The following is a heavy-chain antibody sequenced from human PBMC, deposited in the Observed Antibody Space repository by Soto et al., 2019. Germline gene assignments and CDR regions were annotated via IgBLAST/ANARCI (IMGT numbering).Heavy chain of an antibody. CDR3: ARASTTVTTLDY. D-gene: IGHD4-17*01. V-gene: IGHV4-30-2*01. J-gene: IGHJ4*02. CDR1: GGSIISGGYS. CDR2: IYHSGST. Sequence: SETLSLTCAVSGGSIISGGYSWSLIRQPPGKGLEWIGYIYHSGSTYYNPSLKSRVTISVDRSKNQFSLKLSSVTAADTAVYYCARASTTVTTLDYWGQGTLVTVSS.